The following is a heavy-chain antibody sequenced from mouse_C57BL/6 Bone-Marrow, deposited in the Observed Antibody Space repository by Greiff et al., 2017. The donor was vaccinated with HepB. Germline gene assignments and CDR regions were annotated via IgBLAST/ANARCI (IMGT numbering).Heavy chain of an antibody. D-gene: IGHD4-1*01. CDR3: ASLTGSYAMDY. CDR1: GFTFSSYG. CDR2: ISSGGSYT. J-gene: IGHJ4*01. V-gene: IGHV5-6*01. Sequence: EVKLVESGGDLVKPGGSLKLSCAASGFTFSSYGMSWVRQTPDKRLEWVATISSGGSYTYYPDSVKGRFTISRDNAKNTLYLQMSSLKSEDTAMYYCASLTGSYAMDYWGQGTSVTVSS.